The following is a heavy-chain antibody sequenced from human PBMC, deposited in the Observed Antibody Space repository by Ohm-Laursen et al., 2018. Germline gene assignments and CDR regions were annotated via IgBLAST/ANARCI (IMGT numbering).Heavy chain of an antibody. V-gene: IGHV3-23*01. CDR3: AKSVGDYVWGTSRFREAYPDY. CDR1: GFTFSSYA. J-gene: IGHJ4*02. CDR2: ISGSGGST. Sequence: GSLRLSCAASGFTFSSYAMSWVRQAPGKGLEWVSAISGSGGSTSYADSVKGRFTISRDNSKNTLYLQMSSLRAEDTAVYYCAKSVGDYVWGTSRFREAYPDYWGQGTLVTVSS. D-gene: IGHD3-16*02.